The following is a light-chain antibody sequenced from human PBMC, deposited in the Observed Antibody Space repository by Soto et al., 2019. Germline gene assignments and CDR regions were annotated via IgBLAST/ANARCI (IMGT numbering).Light chain of an antibody. Sequence: VLTRSPAPLCLLPVQIATLSFVASQSVSSYLAWYQQKPGQAPRLLIYDASNTATGIPARFSGSGSGTDFTLTISSLEPEDFAVYYCPQRSNWTLTFGGGTKVDI. J-gene: IGKJ4*01. CDR1: QSVSSY. CDR2: DAS. V-gene: IGKV3-11*01. CDR3: PQRSNWTLT.